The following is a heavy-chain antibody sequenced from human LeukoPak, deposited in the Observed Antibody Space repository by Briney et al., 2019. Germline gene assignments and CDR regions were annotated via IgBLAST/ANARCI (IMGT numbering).Heavy chain of an antibody. J-gene: IGHJ6*03. CDR3: AAPRGYSYGYYYYYYMDV. D-gene: IGHD5-18*01. V-gene: IGHV4-38-2*01. CDR1: GFTFSSYG. CDR2: IYHSGST. Sequence: GSLRLSCAASGFTFSSYGMSWVRQTPGKGLEWIGSIYHSGSTYYNPSLKSRVTISVDTSKNQFSLKLSSVTAADTAVYYCAAPRGYSYGYYYYYYMDVWGKGTTVTVSS.